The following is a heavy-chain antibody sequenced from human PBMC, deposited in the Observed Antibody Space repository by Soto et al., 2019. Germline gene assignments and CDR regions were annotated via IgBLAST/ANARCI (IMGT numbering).Heavy chain of an antibody. CDR2: ISGNSGST. J-gene: IGHJ4*02. D-gene: IGHD1-26*01. CDR3: AKAGQVGPTTFPDS. Sequence: EVQLLESGGGLVQPGGSLRLSCAASGFTFSSYSMIWVRQAPGKGLEWVSGISGNSGSTYYADSVKGRFTISRDNSQNTVYLQMNTLRAEDTAVFYCAKAGQVGPTTFPDSWGQGTLVTVSS. V-gene: IGHV3-23*01. CDR1: GFTFSSYS.